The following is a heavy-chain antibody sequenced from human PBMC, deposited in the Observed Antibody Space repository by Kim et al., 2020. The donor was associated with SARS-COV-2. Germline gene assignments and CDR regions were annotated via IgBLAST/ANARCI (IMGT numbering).Heavy chain of an antibody. V-gene: IGHV3-73*01. D-gene: IGHD6-13*01. CDR3: TRRGRSSSWYDYYRM. CDR1: GFTFSGYA. Sequence: GGSLRLSCAASGFTFSGYAMHWVRQASGKGLEWVGRIRSKANSSATAYAATVKGRITISRADSKHTAQLQINSPKTADTADYYCTRRGRSSSWYDYYRM. CDR2: IRSKANSSAT. J-gene: IGHJ6*01.